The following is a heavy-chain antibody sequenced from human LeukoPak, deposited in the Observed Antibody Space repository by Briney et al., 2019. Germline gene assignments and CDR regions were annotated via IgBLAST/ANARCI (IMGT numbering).Heavy chain of an antibody. CDR2: ISSSGSTI. V-gene: IGHV3-48*03. CDR3: ARAGARITIFGVVIGLDY. D-gene: IGHD3-3*01. Sequence: GGSLRLSCAASGFTFSSYEMNWVRQAPGKGLEWVSYISSSGSTIYYADSVKGRFTISRDNAKNSLYLQMNSLRAEDTAVYYCARAGARITIFGVVIGLDYWGQGTLVTVSS. CDR1: GFTFSSYE. J-gene: IGHJ4*02.